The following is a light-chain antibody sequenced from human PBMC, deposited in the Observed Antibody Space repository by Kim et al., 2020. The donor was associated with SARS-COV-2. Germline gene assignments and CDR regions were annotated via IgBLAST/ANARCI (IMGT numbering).Light chain of an antibody. CDR2: GAS. Sequence: DIVLTQSPCTLSSSPGDRVTLSCRASQNLSSCLAWYQQKPGTAPQLLIHGASSWESGVPARFSGSGSGRHFTLTISSLQPEDFARYYCQQVDSLPRTFGQGTKVDIK. J-gene: IGKJ1*01. CDR3: QQVDSLPRT. V-gene: IGKV3-20*01. CDR1: QNLSSC.